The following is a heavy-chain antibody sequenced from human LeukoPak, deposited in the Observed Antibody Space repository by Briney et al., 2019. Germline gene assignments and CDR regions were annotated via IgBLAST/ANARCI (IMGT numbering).Heavy chain of an antibody. CDR3: AKDGYSSSWYSYYYDGMDV. D-gene: IGHD6-13*01. CDR1: GFTFSGDT. Sequence: GGSLRLSSAASGFTFSGDTMSWVPPGPGMGLGRVSALSVSVGSTYYTDSGKGRFTIARDNSKNTLYLQMNSLRAEDTAVYYCAKDGYSSSWYSYYYDGMDVWGQGTTVTVSS. J-gene: IGHJ6*02. CDR2: LSVSVGST. V-gene: IGHV3-23*01.